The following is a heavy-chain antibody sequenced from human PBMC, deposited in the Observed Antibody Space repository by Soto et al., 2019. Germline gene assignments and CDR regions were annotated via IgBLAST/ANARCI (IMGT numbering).Heavy chain of an antibody. J-gene: IGHJ5*01. Sequence: GESLKISCKGSGYSFSTYSIGWVRQMPGKGLEWMGNIHSGDSNARYSPSFQGQVTISVDKSINTAYLQWSSLKASDTALYYCATWLYSHWFDSWGQGTLVTVSS. CDR1: GYSFSTYS. D-gene: IGHD4-4*01. CDR3: ATWLYSHWFDS. V-gene: IGHV5-51*01. CDR2: IHSGDSNA.